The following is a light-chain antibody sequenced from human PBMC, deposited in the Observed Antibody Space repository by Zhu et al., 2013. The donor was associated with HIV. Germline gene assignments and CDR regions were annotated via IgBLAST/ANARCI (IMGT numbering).Light chain of an antibody. CDR1: QSISSW. Sequence: DIQMTQSPSTLSASVGDRVTITCRASQSISSWLAWYQQKPGKAPKLLIYAASTLQSGVPSKFSGDRSGTDFNLTISSLQPEDFAIYYCQQYHSYPPTFGQGTRLETK. J-gene: IGKJ2*01. CDR2: AAS. V-gene: IGKV1-5*01. CDR3: QQYHSYPPT.